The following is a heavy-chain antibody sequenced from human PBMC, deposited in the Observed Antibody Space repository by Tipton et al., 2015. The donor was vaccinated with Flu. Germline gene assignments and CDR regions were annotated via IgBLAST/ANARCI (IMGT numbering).Heavy chain of an antibody. J-gene: IGHJ4*02. Sequence: GSLRLSCAVSGFTFSRYGMSWVRQAPGKGLEWVSGFGASGRTTYFADSVKGRFTISRDNFKNTLYLQMNSLRAEDTAVYYCAKVIPELVAGLDYWGQGTLVTVSS. CDR1: GFTFSRYG. D-gene: IGHD6-19*01. CDR3: AKVIPELVAGLDY. CDR2: FGASGRTT. V-gene: IGHV3-23*01.